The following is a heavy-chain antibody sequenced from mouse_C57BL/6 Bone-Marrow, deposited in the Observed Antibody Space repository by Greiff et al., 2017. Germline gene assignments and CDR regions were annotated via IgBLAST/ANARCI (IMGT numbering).Heavy chain of an antibody. CDR3: AEWGWDVGAWFAY. CDR1: GYAFSSSW. V-gene: IGHV1-82*01. CDR2: IYPGDGDT. D-gene: IGHD4-1*01. J-gene: IGHJ3*01. Sequence: VKLVESGPELVKPGASVKISCKASGYAFSSSWMNWVKQRPGKGLEWIGLIYPGDGDTNYNGKFKGKATLTADKSSSTAYMQLSSLTSEDSAVYFCAEWGWDVGAWFAYWGQGTLVTVSA.